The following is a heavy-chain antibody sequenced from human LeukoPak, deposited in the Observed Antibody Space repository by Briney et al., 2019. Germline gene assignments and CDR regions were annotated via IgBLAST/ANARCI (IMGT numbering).Heavy chain of an antibody. V-gene: IGHV4-59*01. CDR3: ARLRFLEWLSD. Sequence: SETLSLTCTVSGGSISSYYWSWIRQPPGKGLEWIGYIYYSGSTNYNPSLKSRVTISVDTSKNQFSLKRSSVTAADTAVYYCARLRFLEWLSDWGQGTLVTVSS. J-gene: IGHJ4*02. CDR2: IYYSGST. D-gene: IGHD3-3*01. CDR1: GGSISSYY.